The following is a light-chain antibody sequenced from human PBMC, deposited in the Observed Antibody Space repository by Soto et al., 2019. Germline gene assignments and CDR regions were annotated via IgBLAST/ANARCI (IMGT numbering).Light chain of an antibody. CDR1: SSEVGGYNY. J-gene: IGLJ3*02. Sequence: QSALTQPASVSGSPGQSITISCTGTSSEVGGYNYVSWFQQHPGKAPKLKIYEVSNRPSGVSNRFSGSKSGNTASLTISELQAEDEADYYCTSLTTISTLVFGGGTKLTVL. CDR3: TSLTTISTLV. V-gene: IGLV2-14*01. CDR2: EVS.